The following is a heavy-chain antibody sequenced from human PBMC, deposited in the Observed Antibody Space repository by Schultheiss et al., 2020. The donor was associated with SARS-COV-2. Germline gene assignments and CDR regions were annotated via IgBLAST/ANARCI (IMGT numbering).Heavy chain of an antibody. Sequence: SETLSLTCAVYGGSFSGYYWSWIRQPPGKGLEWIGEINHSGSTNYNPSLKSRVTISVDTSKNQFSLKLSSVTAADTAVYYCARKSGYSSGWYDYWGQGTLVTVSS. CDR1: GGSFSGYY. D-gene: IGHD6-19*01. V-gene: IGHV4-34*01. CDR2: INHSGST. CDR3: ARKSGYSSGWYDY. J-gene: IGHJ4*02.